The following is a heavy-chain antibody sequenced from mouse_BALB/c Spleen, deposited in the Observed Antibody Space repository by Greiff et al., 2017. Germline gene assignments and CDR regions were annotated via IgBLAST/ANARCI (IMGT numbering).Heavy chain of an antibody. CDR2: INPSTGYT. V-gene: IGHV1-7*01. CDR1: GYTFTSYW. CDR3: ARYYGMDY. Sequence: VQRVESGAELAKPGASVKMSCKASGYTFTSYWMHWVKQRPGQGLEWIGYINPSTGYTEYNQKFKDKATLTADKSSSTAYMQLSSLTSEDSAVYYCARYYGMDYWGQGTSVTVSS. J-gene: IGHJ4*01.